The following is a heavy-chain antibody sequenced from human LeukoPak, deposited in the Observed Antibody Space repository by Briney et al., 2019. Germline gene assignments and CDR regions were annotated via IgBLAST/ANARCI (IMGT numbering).Heavy chain of an antibody. D-gene: IGHD6-6*01. CDR3: ARDSSSSSGNAFDI. J-gene: IGHJ3*02. CDR1: GFTFSSYA. Sequence: GGSLRLSCAASGFTFSSYAMHWVRQAPGKGLEWVAVISYDGSNKYYADSVKGRFTISRDNSKNTLYLQMNSLRAEDTAVYYCARDSSSSSGNAFDIWGQGTMVTVSS. V-gene: IGHV3-30-3*01. CDR2: ISYDGSNK.